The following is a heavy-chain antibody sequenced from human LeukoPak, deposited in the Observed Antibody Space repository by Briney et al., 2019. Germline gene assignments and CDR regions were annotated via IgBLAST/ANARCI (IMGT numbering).Heavy chain of an antibody. Sequence: PGGSLRLSCAASGFTFSNYAMSWVRQAPGKGLDWVSAISGGGGSTYYAGSVQGRFTISRDNSKNTLNLQINSLRAEDAAVYYCAKGVYYYDSSGYYYTYYFDYWGQGILVTVSS. CDR2: ISGGGGST. CDR1: GFTFSNYA. J-gene: IGHJ4*02. D-gene: IGHD3-22*01. V-gene: IGHV3-23*01. CDR3: AKGVYYYDSSGYYYTYYFDY.